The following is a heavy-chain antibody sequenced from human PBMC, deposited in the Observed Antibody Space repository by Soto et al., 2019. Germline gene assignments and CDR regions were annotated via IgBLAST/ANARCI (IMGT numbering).Heavy chain of an antibody. V-gene: IGHV4-30-4*01. CDR2: LYYSGNT. CDR1: GGSISSGDYY. J-gene: IGHJ5*02. Sequence: QVQLQESGPGLVRPSETLSLTCTVSGGSISSGDYYWSWIRQPPWKGLEWIGFLYYSGNTYYNPSLKGRVTISFDTFKSQFSLKLSSVTAADTAVYYCARVHRVREPILYVDPWGQVTLVTVSS. CDR3: ARVHRVREPILYVDP. D-gene: IGHD1-1*01.